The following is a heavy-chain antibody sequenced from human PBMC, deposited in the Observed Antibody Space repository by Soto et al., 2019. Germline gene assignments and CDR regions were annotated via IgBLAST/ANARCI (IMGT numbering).Heavy chain of an antibody. CDR3: ARFGMATTKRSPPYYINY. CDR1: GFTFSSYA. D-gene: IGHD1-1*01. Sequence: GGSLRLSCAASGFTFSSYAMSWVRQAPGKGLEWVSSISGSGGGTYYADSVKGRFTFSRDNSKNTLYLQMNSLRAEDTAVYYCARFGMATTKRSPPYYINYWGQGALVTVSS. J-gene: IGHJ4*02. CDR2: ISGSGGGT. V-gene: IGHV3-23*01.